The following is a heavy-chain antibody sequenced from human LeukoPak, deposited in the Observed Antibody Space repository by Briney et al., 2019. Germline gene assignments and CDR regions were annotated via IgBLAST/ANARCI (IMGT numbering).Heavy chain of an antibody. CDR3: ASDRRNYYDSSGYLDY. Sequence: SETLSLTCTVSGGSVSSGSYYWSWIRQPPGKGLEWIGYIFSSGSTNNNPPLKSRVTISVSTSNNQFSLKLSSVAAADTAVYYCASDRRNYYDSSGYLDYWGQGTLVTVSS. J-gene: IGHJ4*02. CDR2: IFSSGST. CDR1: GGSVSSGSYY. V-gene: IGHV4-61*01. D-gene: IGHD3-22*01.